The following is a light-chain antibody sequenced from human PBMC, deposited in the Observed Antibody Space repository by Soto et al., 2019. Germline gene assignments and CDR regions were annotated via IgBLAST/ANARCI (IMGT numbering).Light chain of an antibody. CDR2: DVS. CDR1: SSDVGGYNY. J-gene: IGLJ1*01. CDR3: CSYTTSNTRQIV. Sequence: QPVLTQPASVSGSHGQSISISCTGTSSDVGGYNYVSWYQQHPGKAPRFVIYDVSNRPSGVSNRFSGSKSGNTASLTISGLQAEVEADYYCCSYTTSNTRQIVFGTGTKVTVL. V-gene: IGLV2-14*01.